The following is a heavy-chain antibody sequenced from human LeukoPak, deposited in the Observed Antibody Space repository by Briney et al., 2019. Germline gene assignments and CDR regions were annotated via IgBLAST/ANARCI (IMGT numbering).Heavy chain of an antibody. CDR3: AMKAVPRPQLHDAFDF. D-gene: IGHD1-26*01. Sequence: GGTLRLSCAASGFTFSNHGMNWVRQAPGKGLEWVSYISSSGSNIYYAGSVKGRFTISRDNSKNTLYLQMNSLRADDTAVYYCAMKAVPRPQLHDAFDFWGQGTVVSVSS. V-gene: IGHV3-48*01. CDR2: ISSSGSNI. J-gene: IGHJ3*01. CDR1: GFTFSNHG.